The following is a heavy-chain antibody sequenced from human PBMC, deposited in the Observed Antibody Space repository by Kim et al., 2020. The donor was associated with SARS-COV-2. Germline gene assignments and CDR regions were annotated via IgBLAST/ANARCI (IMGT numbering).Heavy chain of an antibody. J-gene: IGHJ5*02. D-gene: IGHD6-13*01. CDR3: ASSGYSSTNWFDP. V-gene: IGHV5-51*01. Sequence: YSPSFQGQVTISADKSISTAYLQWSSLKASDTAMYYCASSGYSSTNWFDPWGQGTLVTVSS.